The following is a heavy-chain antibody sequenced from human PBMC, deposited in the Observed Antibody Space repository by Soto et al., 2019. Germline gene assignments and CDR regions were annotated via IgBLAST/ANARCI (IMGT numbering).Heavy chain of an antibody. V-gene: IGHV4-31*03. CDR1: GGSISSGGYY. CDR2: IYYSWRN. D-gene: IGHD6-13*01. Sequence: SETLSLTCTVSGGSISSGGYYWSWIRQHPGKGLEWIGYIYYSWRNYYNPSLKSRVTISVDTSKNQFSLKLSSVTAADTAVYYCARDLMRAAAGTGTDNWFDPWGQGTLVTVPS. CDR3: ARDLMRAAAGTGTDNWFDP. J-gene: IGHJ5*02.